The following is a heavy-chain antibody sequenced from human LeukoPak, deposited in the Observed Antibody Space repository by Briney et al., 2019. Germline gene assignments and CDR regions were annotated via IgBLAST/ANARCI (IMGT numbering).Heavy chain of an antibody. Sequence: GGSLRLSCAASGFTFSSFGIHWVRQAPGKGLEWVGNIKQDGSEKYYVDSVKGRFTISRDNAKNSLYLQMNSLRAEDTAVYYCARGPHDSSGYYLTLWGRGTPVTVSS. D-gene: IGHD3-22*01. CDR3: ARGPHDSSGYYLTL. V-gene: IGHV3-7*01. CDR2: IKQDGSEK. J-gene: IGHJ2*01. CDR1: GFTFSSFG.